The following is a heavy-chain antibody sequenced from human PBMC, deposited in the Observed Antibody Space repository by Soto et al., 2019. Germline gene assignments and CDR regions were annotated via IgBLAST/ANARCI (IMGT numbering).Heavy chain of an antibody. Sequence: QVQLVQSGTEVKKPGASVKVSCKASGYTFSSYDINWVRQATGQGLEWMGWMNTNNGKTGYAQNFQGRVTMTRRTSISTADMELSSLRSEDTAGHYCAIGGVVVLDAWGQGTLVTVSS. D-gene: IGHD2-15*01. V-gene: IGHV1-8*01. CDR2: MNTNNGKT. CDR1: GYTFSSYD. J-gene: IGHJ5*02. CDR3: AIGGVVVLDA.